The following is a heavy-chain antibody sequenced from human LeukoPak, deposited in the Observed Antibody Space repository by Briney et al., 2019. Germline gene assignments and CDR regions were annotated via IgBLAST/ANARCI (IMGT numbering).Heavy chain of an antibody. CDR3: AKKKGGPIVVAGYFDF. D-gene: IGHD6-19*01. CDR1: GFTFSSYA. J-gene: IGHJ4*02. Sequence: GGSLRLSCAASGFTFSSYAMSWVRQAPGKGLEWVAAIGGGGDRTYYADSAKGRFTISRDNSKNTLYLQMNSLRAEDTAVYYCAKKKGGPIVVAGYFDFWGQGALVTVSS. CDR2: IGGGGDRT. V-gene: IGHV3-23*01.